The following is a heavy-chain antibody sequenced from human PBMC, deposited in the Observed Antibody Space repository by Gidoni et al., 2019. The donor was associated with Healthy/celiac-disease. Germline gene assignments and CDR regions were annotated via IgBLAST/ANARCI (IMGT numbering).Heavy chain of an antibody. CDR1: GFTFSSSA. D-gene: IGHD6-13*01. V-gene: IGHV3-30-3*01. J-gene: IGHJ4*02. Sequence: QVQLVESEGGVVQPGRSLRLSCAASGFTFSSSAMHWVRQAPGKGLEWVAVISYDGSNKYYADSVKGRFTISRDNSKNTLYLQMNSLRAEDTAVYYCARPPFMDSSSWYRVDYWGQGTLVTVSS. CDR2: ISYDGSNK. CDR3: ARPPFMDSSSWYRVDY.